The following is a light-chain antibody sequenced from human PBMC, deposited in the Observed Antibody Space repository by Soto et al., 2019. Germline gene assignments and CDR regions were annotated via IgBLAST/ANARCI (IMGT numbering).Light chain of an antibody. CDR1: QGIRND. CDR2: GAS. Sequence: AIQMTQSPSSLSASVGDRVTITCRASQGIRNDLGWYQQKPGKAPKFLIYGASNLQSWVPSRFSGSGSGTDFTLTINSLQPEDFATYYCLQDYNFPYTFGQGTKLEIK. V-gene: IGKV1-6*01. CDR3: LQDYNFPYT. J-gene: IGKJ2*01.